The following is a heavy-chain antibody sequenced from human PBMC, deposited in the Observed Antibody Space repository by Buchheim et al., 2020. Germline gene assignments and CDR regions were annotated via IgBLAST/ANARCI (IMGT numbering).Heavy chain of an antibody. V-gene: IGHV4-30-2*01. CDR3: ARRNTQGLYFDY. J-gene: IGHJ4*02. CDR2: IYHTGNT. Sequence: QLQLQESGPGLVKPSQTLSLTCTLSGDSISSGGYSWSWIRQPPGKGLEWIGYIYHTGNTYYNPSLKSRIAMSIDKSRNQFSLNLSSVTAADTAVYYWARRNTQGLYFDYWGQGTL. D-gene: IGHD1-14*01. CDR1: GDSISSGGYS.